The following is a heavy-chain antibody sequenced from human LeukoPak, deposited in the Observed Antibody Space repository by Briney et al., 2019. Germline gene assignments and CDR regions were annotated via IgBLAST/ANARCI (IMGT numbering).Heavy chain of an antibody. CDR3: ARAGRGIGAMILGFEY. V-gene: IGHV5-51*01. D-gene: IGHD5-12*01. Sequence: GESLKISCKGSGYSFSSYGIGWVRQMPGEGVEWMGIVYPGDSDTRYSPSFQGQVTISADKSISTPYLQWSSMKDSDTAMYYCARAGRGIGAMILGFEYWGQGTLVTVSS. CDR1: GYSFSSYG. J-gene: IGHJ4*02. CDR2: VYPGDSDT.